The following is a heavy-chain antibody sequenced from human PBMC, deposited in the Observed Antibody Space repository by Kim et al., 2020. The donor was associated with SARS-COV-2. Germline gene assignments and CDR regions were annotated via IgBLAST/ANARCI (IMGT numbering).Heavy chain of an antibody. J-gene: IGHJ6*02. CDR2: IIPIFGTA. V-gene: IGHV1-69*13. CDR3: AREGIESGGGYCSGGSCYMGLYYFGMDV. D-gene: IGHD2-15*01. Sequence: SVKVSCKASGGTFSSYAISWVRQAPGQGLEWMGGIIPIFGTANYAQKFQGRVTITADESTSTAYMELSSLRSEDTAVYYCAREGIESGGGYCSGGSCYMGLYYFGMDVWGQGTTVTVSS. CDR1: GGTFSSYA.